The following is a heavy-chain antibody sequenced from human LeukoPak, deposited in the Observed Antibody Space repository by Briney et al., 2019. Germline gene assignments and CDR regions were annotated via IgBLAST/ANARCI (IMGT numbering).Heavy chain of an antibody. CDR2: ISSSGSTI. CDR1: GFTFSSYE. CDR3: ARVPPAAYYYYMDV. V-gene: IGHV3-11*04. J-gene: IGHJ6*03. Sequence: PGGSLRLSCAASGFTFSSYEMSWIRQAPGKGLEWVSYISSSGSTIYYADSVKGRFTISRDNAKNSLYLQMNSLRAEDTAVYYCARVPPAAYYYYMDVWGKGTTVTVSS.